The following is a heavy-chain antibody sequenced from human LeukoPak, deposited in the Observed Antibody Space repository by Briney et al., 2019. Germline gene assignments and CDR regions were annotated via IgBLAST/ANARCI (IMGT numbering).Heavy chain of an antibody. CDR1: GFTFSSYA. J-gene: IGHJ6*04. CDR3: ARAVAAYYYYYGVDV. Sequence: GGSLRLSCAASGFTFSSYAMHWVRQAPGKGLEWVAVISYDGSNKYYADSVKGRFTISRDNSKNTLYLQMNSLRAEDTAVYYCARAVAAYYYYYGVDVWGKGTTVTVSS. D-gene: IGHD6-19*01. CDR2: ISYDGSNK. V-gene: IGHV3-30*04.